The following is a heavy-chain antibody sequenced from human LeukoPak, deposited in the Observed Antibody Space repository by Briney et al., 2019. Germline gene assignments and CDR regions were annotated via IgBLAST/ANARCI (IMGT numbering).Heavy chain of an antibody. Sequence: GGSLRLSCAASGFAVSSNYMSWVRQAPGKGLEWVANMKGDGSEKHYVDSMKGRFTISRDNAKNSLYLQMTSLTAEDTAVYYCARQVQYRSGYFPPDPWGQGTLVTVSS. D-gene: IGHD6-19*01. CDR2: MKGDGSEK. CDR3: ARQVQYRSGYFPPDP. V-gene: IGHV3-7*01. CDR1: GFAVSSNY. J-gene: IGHJ5*02.